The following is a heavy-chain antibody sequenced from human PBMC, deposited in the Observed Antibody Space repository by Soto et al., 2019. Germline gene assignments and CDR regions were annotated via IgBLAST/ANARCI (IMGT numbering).Heavy chain of an antibody. CDR2: INHSGST. CDR3: ASTWSGYSP. D-gene: IGHD3-3*01. Sequence: LSLTCAVYGGSFSGYYWSWIRQPPGKGLEWIGEINHSGSTNYNPSLKSRVTISVDTSKNQFSLKLSSVTAADTAVYYCASTWSGYSPWGQGTLVTVSS. J-gene: IGHJ5*02. V-gene: IGHV4-34*01. CDR1: GGSFSGYY.